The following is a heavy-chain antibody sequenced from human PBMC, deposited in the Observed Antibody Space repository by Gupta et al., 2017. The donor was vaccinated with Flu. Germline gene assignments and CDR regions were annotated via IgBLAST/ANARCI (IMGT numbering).Heavy chain of an antibody. J-gene: IGHJ5*02. CDR1: DSSITNYY. CDR2: AHYSGFT. CDR3: ARKPHNWFDP. V-gene: IGHV4-59*01. Sequence: QVQLQESGPGLVKPSETLSLTCTVSDSSITNYYWSWIRQPPGKGLEWIGYAHYSGFTNYNPSLTSRVTISVDRSKSQFSLKLTSVRAADTAVYFCARKPHNWFDPWGQGILVTVSS.